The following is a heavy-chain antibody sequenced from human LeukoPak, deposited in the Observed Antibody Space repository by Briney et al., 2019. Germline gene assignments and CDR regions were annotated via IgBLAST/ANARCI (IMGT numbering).Heavy chain of an antibody. Sequence: SETLSPTCTVSGGSIRTCYWSWIRQPPGKGLEWIGCISHSGSTDYNPSLKSRLTMSVDTSKNQFSLKLTSVTAADTAMYYCARGLRPRDYYYYGLDVWGPGTTVTVSS. CDR3: ARGLRPRDYYYYGLDV. CDR2: ISHSGST. D-gene: IGHD4-17*01. J-gene: IGHJ6*02. V-gene: IGHV4-59*01. CDR1: GGSIRTCY.